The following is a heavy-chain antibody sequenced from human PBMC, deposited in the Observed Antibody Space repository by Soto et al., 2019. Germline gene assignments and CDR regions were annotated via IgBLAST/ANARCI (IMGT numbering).Heavy chain of an antibody. CDR2: IYYSGST. V-gene: IGHV4-31*03. CDR3: ARDRGDYVWGSYRGETHNWFDP. CDR1: GGSISSGGYY. J-gene: IGHJ5*02. D-gene: IGHD3-16*02. Sequence: ASETLSLTCTVSGGSISSGGYYWSWIRQHPGKGLEWIGYIYYSGSTYYNPSLKSRVTISVDTSKNQFSLKLSSVTAADTAVYYCARDRGDYVWGSYRGETHNWFDPWDQGTLVTVSS.